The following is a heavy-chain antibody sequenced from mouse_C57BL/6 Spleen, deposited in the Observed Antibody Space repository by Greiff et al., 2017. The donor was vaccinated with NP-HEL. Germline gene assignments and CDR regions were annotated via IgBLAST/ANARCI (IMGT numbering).Heavy chain of an antibody. D-gene: IGHD3-2*02. V-gene: IGHV3-6*01. CDR1: GYSITSGYY. Sequence: EVHLVESGPGLVKPSQSLSLTCSVTGYSITSGYYWNWIRQFPGNKLEWMGYISYDGSNNYNPSLKNRISITRDTSKNQFFLKLNSVTTEDTATYYCAREIDSSGYWYFDVWGTGTTVTVSS. CDR2: ISYDGSN. J-gene: IGHJ1*03. CDR3: AREIDSSGYWYFDV.